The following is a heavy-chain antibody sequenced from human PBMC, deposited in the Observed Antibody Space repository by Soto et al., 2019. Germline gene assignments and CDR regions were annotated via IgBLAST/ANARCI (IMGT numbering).Heavy chain of an antibody. CDR1: GFSLSTSGMC. J-gene: IGHJ6*03. D-gene: IGHD2-15*01. Sequence: GSGPTLVNPTQTLTLTCTFSGFSLSTSGMCVSWIRQPPGKALEWLARIDWDDDKYYSTSLKTRLTISKDTSKNQVVLTMTNMDPVDTATYYCARTVLYCSGGSCYSYYYYYMDVWGKGTTVTVSS. V-gene: IGHV2-70*11. CDR2: IDWDDDK. CDR3: ARTVLYCSGGSCYSYYYYYMDV.